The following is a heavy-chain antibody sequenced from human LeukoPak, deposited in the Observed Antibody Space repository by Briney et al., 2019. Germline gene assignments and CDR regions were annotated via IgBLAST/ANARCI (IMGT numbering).Heavy chain of an antibody. CDR2: IDASGVNT. V-gene: IGHV3-23*01. CDR1: RFSFSGYA. J-gene: IGHJ5*02. D-gene: IGHD6-19*01. Sequence: GGSLRLSCAASRFSFSGYAMYWVRQAPGKGLEWVSCIDASGVNTYYADSVKGRFTISRDNSNNTLYLQMNSLRAEDTAVYYCAKGSGSGWYGWFDPWGQGTLVTVSS. CDR3: AKGSGSGWYGWFDP.